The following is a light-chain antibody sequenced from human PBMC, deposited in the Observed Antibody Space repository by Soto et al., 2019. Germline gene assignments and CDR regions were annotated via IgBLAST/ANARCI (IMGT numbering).Light chain of an antibody. CDR1: SGHSSYA. CDR2: LNSDGSH. CDR3: QTWGTGIGV. Sequence: QLVLTQSPSASASLGASVKLTCTLCSGHSSYAIAWHQQQPEKGPRYLMKLNSDGSHSKGDGIPDRFSGSSSGAERYLTISSLQSEDGADYYCQTWGTGIGVFGGGTKLTVL. V-gene: IGLV4-69*01. J-gene: IGLJ3*02.